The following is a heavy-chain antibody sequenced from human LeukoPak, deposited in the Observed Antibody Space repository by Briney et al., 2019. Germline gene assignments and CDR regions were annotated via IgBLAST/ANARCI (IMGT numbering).Heavy chain of an antibody. J-gene: IGHJ6*02. Sequence: GGSLRLSCAASGFTVSSNYMSWVRQAPGKGLEWVSVIYSGGSTYYADSVKGRFTISRDNSKNTLYLQMNSLRAEDTAVYYCAREMATAPYYYYGMDVWGQGTTVTVSS. D-gene: IGHD5-24*01. CDR2: IYSGGST. V-gene: IGHV3-53*01. CDR1: GFTVSSNY. CDR3: AREMATAPYYYYGMDV.